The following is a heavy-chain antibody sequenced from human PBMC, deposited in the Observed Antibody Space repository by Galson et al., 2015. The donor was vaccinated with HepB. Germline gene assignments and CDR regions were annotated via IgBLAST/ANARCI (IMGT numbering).Heavy chain of an antibody. CDR2: ISGSGGST. D-gene: IGHD3-22*01. J-gene: IGHJ4*02. V-gene: IGHV3-23*01. CDR3: AKAERITMIIVVIPPFDY. CDR1: GFTFSSYA. Sequence: SLRLSCAASGFTFSSYAMNWVRQAPGKGLEWVSTISGSGGSTYYADSVKGRFTISRDNSKNTLYLQMNSLRAEDTAVYYCAKAERITMIIVVIPPFDYWGQGTLVTVSS.